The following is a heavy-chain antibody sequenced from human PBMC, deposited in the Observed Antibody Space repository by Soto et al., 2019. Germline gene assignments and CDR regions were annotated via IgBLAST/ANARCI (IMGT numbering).Heavy chain of an antibody. Sequence: QVQLQQWGAGLLKPSETLSLTCAVYGGSFSGYYWSWIRQPPGKGLEWIGEITHSGRTNYNPSLKSRITISVETSKNQFSRTPSSVTAADTAVYYCARALDTSGDYWGQGTLVTVSS. CDR1: GGSFSGYY. V-gene: IGHV4-34*01. J-gene: IGHJ4*02. D-gene: IGHD1-26*01. CDR2: ITHSGRT. CDR3: ARALDTSGDY.